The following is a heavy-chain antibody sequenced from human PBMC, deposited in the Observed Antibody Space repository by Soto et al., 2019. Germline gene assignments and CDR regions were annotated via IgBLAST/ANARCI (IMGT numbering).Heavy chain of an antibody. V-gene: IGHV1-18*01. CDR1: GYTFTSYG. CDR2: ISAYNGNT. J-gene: IGHJ6*02. Sequence: ASVKVSCKASGYTFTSYGISWLRQAPGQGLEWMGWISAYNGNTKYGQKLQGRVTMTTDTPTSTAYMELRSLRSDDTAVYYCARDSGSSSSCYYGMEVSGQGTTVTVSS. CDR3: ARDSGSSSSCYYGMEV. D-gene: IGHD6-6*01.